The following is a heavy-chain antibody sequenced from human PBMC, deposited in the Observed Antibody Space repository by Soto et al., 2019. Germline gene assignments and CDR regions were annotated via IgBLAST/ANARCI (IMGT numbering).Heavy chain of an antibody. CDR1: GYTFTGFS. CDR3: VSDLWVGEAFRYFFDY. Sequence: QVQLVQSGAEVKKPGASVRVSCKASGYTFTGFSLHWVRQAPGQRLEWMGWINAGRGNTKYSQKFQGRVTITRDLSASTAYMELSGLTSEDTGVYDCVSDLWVGEAFRYFFDYWAQGAVVTVSS. CDR2: INAGRGNT. D-gene: IGHD3-10*01. J-gene: IGHJ4*02. V-gene: IGHV1-3*01.